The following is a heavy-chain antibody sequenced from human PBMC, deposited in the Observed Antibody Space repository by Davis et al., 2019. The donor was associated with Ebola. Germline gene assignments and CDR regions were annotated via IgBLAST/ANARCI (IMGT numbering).Heavy chain of an antibody. CDR1: GFTFSSFA. J-gene: IGHJ4*02. CDR2: ISGTGITT. CDR3: AKRKSGSYSEGYFDY. Sequence: GESLKISCAASGFTFSSFAMRWVRQPPGKGLQWVSAISGTGITTYYADSVKGRFTISRDNSKNTLYLQMNSLRAEDTAAYYCAKRKSGSYSEGYFDYWGQGTLVTVSS. D-gene: IGHD1-26*01. V-gene: IGHV3-23*01.